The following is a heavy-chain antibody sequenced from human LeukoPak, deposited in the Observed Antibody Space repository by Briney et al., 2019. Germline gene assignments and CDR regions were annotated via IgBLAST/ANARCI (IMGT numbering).Heavy chain of an antibody. CDR1: EFTVSSNY. V-gene: IGHV3-66*01. Sequence: QPGGSLRLSCAASEFTVSSNYMSWVRHAPGKGLEWVSVIYCGGSTYYADSVKGRFTISRGNSKNQPYFQMNSLRAEDTAVYYCARGLYSSGWFSLDYWGQGTLVTVSS. D-gene: IGHD6-19*01. J-gene: IGHJ4*02. CDR2: IYCGGST. CDR3: ARGLYSSGWFSLDY.